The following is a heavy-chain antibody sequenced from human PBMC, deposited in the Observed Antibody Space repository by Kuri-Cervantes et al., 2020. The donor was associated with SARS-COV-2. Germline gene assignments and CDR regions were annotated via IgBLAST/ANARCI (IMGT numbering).Heavy chain of an antibody. J-gene: IGHJ4*02. V-gene: IGHV1-2*04. CDR2: INPNSGGT. CDR1: GYTFTGYY. Sequence: ASVKVSCKASGYTFTGYYIHWVRQAPGQGLEWMGWINPNSGGTNYAQKFQGWVTMTRDTSTSTVYMELSSLSSEDTAVYYCARSVVVVAAPYDYWGQGTLVTVSS. D-gene: IGHD2-15*01. CDR3: ARSVVVVAAPYDY.